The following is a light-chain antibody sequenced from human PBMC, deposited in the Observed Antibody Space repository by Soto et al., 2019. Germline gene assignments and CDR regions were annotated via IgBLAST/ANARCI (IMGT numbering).Light chain of an antibody. CDR3: QQYNGYSWA. CDR2: RAS. Sequence: DIQMTQFPSTLSASIGDRVTITCRASQSISDWLAWYQQKPGKAPKLLIYRASNLESGVPSRFSGSGSGTEFTLTISSLQPDDFATYYCQQYNGYSWAFGQGTKVEIK. J-gene: IGKJ1*01. V-gene: IGKV1-5*03. CDR1: QSISDW.